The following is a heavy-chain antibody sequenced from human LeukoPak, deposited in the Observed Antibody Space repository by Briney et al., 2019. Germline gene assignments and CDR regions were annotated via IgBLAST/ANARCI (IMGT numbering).Heavy chain of an antibody. CDR2: ISGSGGSI. D-gene: IGHD2-2*01. Sequence: GGSLRLSCAASGFTFSSYAMSWVRQAPGKGLEWVSAISGSGGSIYYADSVKGRFTISRDNSKNTLYLQMNSLRAEDTAVYYCAKVYCSSTSCYYGGMDVWGQGTTVTVSS. CDR1: GFTFSSYA. J-gene: IGHJ6*02. CDR3: AKVYCSSTSCYYGGMDV. V-gene: IGHV3-23*01.